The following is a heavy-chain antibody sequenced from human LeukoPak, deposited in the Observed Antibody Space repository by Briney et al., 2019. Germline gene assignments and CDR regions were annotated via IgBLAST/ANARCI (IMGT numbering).Heavy chain of an antibody. CDR3: ARGAPSNDAFDI. V-gene: IGHV4-38-2*02. CDR1: GYSISSGYY. J-gene: IGHJ3*02. Sequence: PSETLSLTCTVSGYSISSGYYWGWIRQPPGKGLEWIGSIYHSGSTYYNPSLKSRATISVDTSKNQFSLKLSSVTAADTAVYYCARGAPSNDAFDIWGQGTMVTVSS. CDR2: IYHSGST.